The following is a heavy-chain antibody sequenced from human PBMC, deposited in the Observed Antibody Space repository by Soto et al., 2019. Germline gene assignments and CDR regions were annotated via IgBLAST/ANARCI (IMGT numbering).Heavy chain of an antibody. J-gene: IGHJ4*02. CDR2: ISSHNRNT. V-gene: IGHV1-18*04. D-gene: IGHD3-22*01. CDR3: ARDRLNHDY. Sequence: QVQLVQSGAEVKKPGASVKVSCKASGYTFVNYGISWVRQAPGQGLEWMGWISSHNRNTNYAQNFQGRVTMTMDTSTSTAYMELRSLTSDDTAMYYCARDRLNHDYWGQGTLVTVSS. CDR1: GYTFVNYG.